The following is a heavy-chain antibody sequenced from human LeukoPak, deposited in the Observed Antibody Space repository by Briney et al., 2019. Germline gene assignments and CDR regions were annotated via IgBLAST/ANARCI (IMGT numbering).Heavy chain of an antibody. Sequence: SETLSLTCSVSGDSISSSCYSWVWIRQPPGKGLEWIGHSYRSGRTYYNPSLKSRVTISVDTSKNQFSVKLNSVTAADTAVYYCARLDSPASNDYWGQGTRVTVSS. CDR3: ARLDSPASNDY. V-gene: IGHV4-39*01. J-gene: IGHJ4*02. D-gene: IGHD2-2*01. CDR1: GDSISSSCYS. CDR2: SYRSGRT.